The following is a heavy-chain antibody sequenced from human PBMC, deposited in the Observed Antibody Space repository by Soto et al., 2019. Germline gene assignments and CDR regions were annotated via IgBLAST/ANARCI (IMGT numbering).Heavy chain of an antibody. CDR3: ARVGRNYYYYYGMDV. CDR2: INPSGGST. J-gene: IGHJ6*02. Sequence: ASGKVSCKASGYTFTSYYMHWVRQAPGQGLEWMGIINPSGGSTSYAQKFQGRVTMTRDTSTSTVYMELSSLRSEDTAVYYCARVGRNYYYYYGMDVWGQGTTVTVSS. V-gene: IGHV1-46*01. D-gene: IGHD1-26*01. CDR1: GYTFTSYY.